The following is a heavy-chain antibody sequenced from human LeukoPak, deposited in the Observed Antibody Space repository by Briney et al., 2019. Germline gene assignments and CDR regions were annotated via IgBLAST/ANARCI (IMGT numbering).Heavy chain of an antibody. V-gene: IGHV5-51*01. CDR1: EYRFTSYW. CDR2: IYPGGSDT. J-gene: IGHJ4*02. Sequence: GESLKISCKGSEYRFTSYWIAWVRQTPGKGLEWTGIIYPGGSDTRYSPSFQGQVTISADKSISTAYLQWSSLKASDTAIYYCARPRTGDPFYFDYWGQGTLVTVSS. D-gene: IGHD7-27*01. CDR3: ARPRTGDPFYFDY.